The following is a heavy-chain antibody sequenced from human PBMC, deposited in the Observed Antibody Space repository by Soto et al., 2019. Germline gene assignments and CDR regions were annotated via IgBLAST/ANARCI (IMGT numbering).Heavy chain of an antibody. J-gene: IGHJ6*02. CDR2: ITGNGIST. CDR1: GFTFSSYA. Sequence: EEQLLESGGDLVQPGGSLRLSYAASGFTFSSYAMSWVRQAPGKGLDWVSAITGNGISTYYADSVKGRFTISRDNSKNTLSLQMNSLRAEDTAVYYCAKQNSIFGVDSFYYGMDVWGQGTTVAVSS. V-gene: IGHV3-23*01. D-gene: IGHD3-3*01. CDR3: AKQNSIFGVDSFYYGMDV.